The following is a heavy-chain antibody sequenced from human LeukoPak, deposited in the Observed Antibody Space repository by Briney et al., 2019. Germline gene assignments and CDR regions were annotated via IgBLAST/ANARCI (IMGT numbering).Heavy chain of an antibody. V-gene: IGHV4-39*07. Sequence: PSETLSLTCTVSGGSISSSTYYWGWIRQPPGKGLEWIGSIYYSGSTYNNPSLKSRVTIFVDTSKNQFSLKLSSVAAADTAVYYCARGDYDILTRTYYYYYYGMDVWGKGTTVTVSS. D-gene: IGHD3-9*01. J-gene: IGHJ6*04. CDR2: IYYSGST. CDR1: GGSISSSTYY. CDR3: ARGDYDILTRTYYYYYYGMDV.